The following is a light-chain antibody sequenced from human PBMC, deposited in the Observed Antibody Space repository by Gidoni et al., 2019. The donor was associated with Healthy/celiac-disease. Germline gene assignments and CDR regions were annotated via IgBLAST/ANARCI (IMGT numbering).Light chain of an antibody. CDR3: QQYYSTPHT. Sequence: DIVITKSPDSLAVSMGARATIHCKSSQSVLYSSNNKNYLAWYQQKPGQPPKLLIYWASTRESGVPDRFSGSGSGTDFTLTISSLQAEDVAVYYCQQYYSTPHTFXXXTKLEIK. CDR1: QSVLYSSNNKNY. J-gene: IGKJ2*01. V-gene: IGKV4-1*01. CDR2: WAS.